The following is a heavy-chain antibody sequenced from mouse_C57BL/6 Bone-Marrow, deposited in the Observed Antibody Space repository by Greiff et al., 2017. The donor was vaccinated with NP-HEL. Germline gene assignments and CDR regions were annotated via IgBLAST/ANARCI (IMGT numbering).Heavy chain of an antibody. Sequence: QVQLQQPGAELVRPGTSVKLSCKASGYTFTSYWMHWVKQRPGQGLEWIGVIDPSDSYTNYNQKFKGKATLTVDTSSSTAYMQLSSLTSEDSAVYYCARGGYLGYWGQGTTLTVSS. CDR3: ARGGYLGY. D-gene: IGHD2-3*01. CDR1: GYTFTSYW. CDR2: IDPSDSYT. V-gene: IGHV1-59*01. J-gene: IGHJ2*01.